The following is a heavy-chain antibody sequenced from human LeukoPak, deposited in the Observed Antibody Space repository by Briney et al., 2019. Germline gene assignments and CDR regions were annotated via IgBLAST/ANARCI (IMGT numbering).Heavy chain of an antibody. CDR3: ARAPTGGYCTNGVCSWNWFDP. Sequence: ASVKVSCKASGGTFSSYAISWVRQAPGQGLEWMGGIIPIFGTANYAQKFQGRVTITADESTSTAYMELSSLRSEDTAVYYCARAPTGGYCTNGVCSWNWFDPWGQGTLVTVSS. CDR2: IIPIFGTA. CDR1: GGTFSSYA. D-gene: IGHD2-8*01. V-gene: IGHV1-69*01. J-gene: IGHJ5*02.